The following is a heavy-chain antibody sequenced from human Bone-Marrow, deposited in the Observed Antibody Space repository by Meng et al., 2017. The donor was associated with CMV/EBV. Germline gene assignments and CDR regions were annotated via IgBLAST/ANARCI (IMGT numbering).Heavy chain of an antibody. Sequence: SETLSLTCTVSGGSISSYYWSWIRQPPGKGLEWIGYIYYSGSTNYNPSLKSRVTISVDTSKNQFSLKLSSVTAADTAAYYCARGLYDFRFDPWGQGTLVTVSS. D-gene: IGHD3-3*01. V-gene: IGHV4-59*01. J-gene: IGHJ5*02. CDR1: GGSISSYY. CDR3: ARGLYDFRFDP. CDR2: IYYSGST.